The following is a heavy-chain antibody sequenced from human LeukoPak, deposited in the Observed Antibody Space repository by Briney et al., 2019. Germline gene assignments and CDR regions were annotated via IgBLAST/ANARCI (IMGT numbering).Heavy chain of an antibody. J-gene: IGHJ4*02. CDR1: GYTFTGYY. CDR2: INPNSGGT. CDR3: ARVEFDSSSWYLPN. D-gene: IGHD6-13*01. V-gene: IGHV1-2*02. Sequence: ASVKVSCKASGYTFTGYYMHWMRQAPGQGLEWMGWINPNSGGTNYAQKFQGRVTMTRDTSISTAYMELSRLRSDDTAVYYCARVEFDSSSWYLPNWGQGTLVTVSS.